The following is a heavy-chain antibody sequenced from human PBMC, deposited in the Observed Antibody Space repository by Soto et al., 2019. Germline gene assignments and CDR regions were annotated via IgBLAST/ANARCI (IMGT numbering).Heavy chain of an antibody. CDR2: MNPNSGNT. CDR3: ARASSGSYYNPPDY. D-gene: IGHD3-10*01. J-gene: IGHJ4*02. V-gene: IGHV1-8*01. CDR1: WYTLPRYD. Sequence: GGSVEGSRKASWYTLPRYDIKWGRQAPGQGLEWMGWMNPNSGNTGYAQKFQGRVTMTRNTSISTAYMELSSLRSEDTAVYYCARASSGSYYNPPDYWGQGTLVTVSS.